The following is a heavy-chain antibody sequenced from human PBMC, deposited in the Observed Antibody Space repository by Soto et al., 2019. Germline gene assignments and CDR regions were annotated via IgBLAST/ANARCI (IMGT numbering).Heavy chain of an antibody. Sequence: AAVKVSCKASGYTFTSNDINWVRQATGQGLEWMGWMNPNSGKTVYAQKFQGRVTMTRNTSISTAYMDLSSLRSEDTAVYYCARLGPYASGTYSFRHNRFDPWGQGTLVTVSS. D-gene: IGHD3-10*01. CDR2: MNPNSGKT. CDR3: ARLGPYASGTYSFRHNRFDP. V-gene: IGHV1-8*01. J-gene: IGHJ5*02. CDR1: GYTFTSND.